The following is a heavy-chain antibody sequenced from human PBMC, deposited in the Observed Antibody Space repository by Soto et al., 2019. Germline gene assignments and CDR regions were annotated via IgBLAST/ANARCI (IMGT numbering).Heavy chain of an antibody. D-gene: IGHD1-26*01. CDR2: IRGDLVTT. J-gene: IGHJ4*02. V-gene: IGHV3-23*01. CDR1: GFTFSDHA. Sequence: EMQLLESGGDLVQAGGSLRLSCATSGFTFSDHARHWVRQAPGEGREWVSGIRGDLVTTPYADSVKGRFTISRDNSKNTLYLQMNSLRAEDTAIYYCVKEGKMGVEGFDFWGQGTLVTVSS. CDR3: VKEGKMGVEGFDF.